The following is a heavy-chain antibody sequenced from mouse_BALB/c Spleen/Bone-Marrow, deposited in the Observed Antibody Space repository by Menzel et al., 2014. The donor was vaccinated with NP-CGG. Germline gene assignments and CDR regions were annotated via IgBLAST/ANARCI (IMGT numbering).Heavy chain of an antibody. CDR2: ISTGSTYT. J-gene: IGHJ4*01. V-gene: IGHV5-6-4*01. CDR3: TRDRRYEGEDAMDY. Sequence: EVYLVESGGGFVKPGGSLKLSCAASGFTFSTYTMSWVRQTPEKRLEWVASISTGSTYTYYPDSVRGRFTISRDNARNTLYLQMSSLKSEDAAMYYCTRDRRYEGEDAMDYWGQGTSVTVSS. D-gene: IGHD2-14*01. CDR1: GFTFSTYT.